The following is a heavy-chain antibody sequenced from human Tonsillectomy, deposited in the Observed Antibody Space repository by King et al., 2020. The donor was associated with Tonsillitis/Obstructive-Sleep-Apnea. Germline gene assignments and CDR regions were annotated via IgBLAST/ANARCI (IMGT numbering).Heavy chain of an antibody. J-gene: IGHJ6*03. Sequence: VQLQQWGAGLLKPSETLSLPCAVYGGSFSGYYWSWIRQPPGKGLEWIGEINHSGSTNYNPSLKSRVTISVDTSKNQFSLKLSSVTAADTAVYYCARGLRGYCSSTSCFFTYYYYMDVWGKGTTVTVSS. V-gene: IGHV4-34*01. D-gene: IGHD2-2*01. CDR2: INHSGST. CDR3: ARGLRGYCSSTSCFFTYYYYMDV. CDR1: GGSFSGYY.